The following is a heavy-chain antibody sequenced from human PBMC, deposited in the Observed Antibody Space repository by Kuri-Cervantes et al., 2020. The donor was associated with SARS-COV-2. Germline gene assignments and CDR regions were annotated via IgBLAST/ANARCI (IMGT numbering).Heavy chain of an antibody. Sequence: GSLRLSCAVYGGSFSDNHRTWVRQPPGKGLEWIGEINYSGTTNYNPSLKSRVTISVDTSKNQFSLNLTSVTAADTAVYYCARLRRHNNGWFATGYYMDVWGKGTTVTVSS. CDR2: INYSGTT. D-gene: IGHD6-19*01. CDR3: ARLRRHNNGWFATGYYMDV. J-gene: IGHJ6*03. CDR1: GGSFSDNH. V-gene: IGHV4-34*01.